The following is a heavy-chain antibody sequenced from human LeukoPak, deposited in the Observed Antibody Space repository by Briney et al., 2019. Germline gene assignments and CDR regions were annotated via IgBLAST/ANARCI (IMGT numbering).Heavy chain of an antibody. CDR3: AKRSSSSWYYFDY. Sequence: GGALRLSCAASGFTFSSYGMHWVRQAPGKGVEWVAFIRYDGSNKYYADSVKGRFTISRDNSKNTLYLQMNSRRAEDTAVYYCAKRSSSSWYYFDYWGQGTLVTVSS. CDR2: IRYDGSNK. CDR1: GFTFSSYG. V-gene: IGHV3-30*02. J-gene: IGHJ4*02. D-gene: IGHD6-13*01.